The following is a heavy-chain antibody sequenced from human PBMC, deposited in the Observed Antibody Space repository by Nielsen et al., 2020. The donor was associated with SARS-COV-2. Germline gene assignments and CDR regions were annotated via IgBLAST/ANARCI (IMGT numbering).Heavy chain of an antibody. CDR1: GYTFTGYY. Sequence: ASVKVSCKASGYTFTGYYMHWVRQAPGQGLEWMGWINPNSVGTNYAQKFQGWATMTRDTSISTAYMELSRLRSDDTAVYYCARSFSNYGFDYWGQGTLVTVSS. V-gene: IGHV1-2*04. D-gene: IGHD4-11*01. J-gene: IGHJ4*02. CDR3: ARSFSNYGFDY. CDR2: INPNSVGT.